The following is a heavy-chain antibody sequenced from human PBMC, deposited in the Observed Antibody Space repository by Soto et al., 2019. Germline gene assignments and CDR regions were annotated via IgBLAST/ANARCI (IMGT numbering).Heavy chain of an antibody. J-gene: IGHJ6*02. D-gene: IGHD5-18*01. Sequence: EVQLVESGGGLIQPGGSLRLSCAASGFTVSSNYMSWVRQAPGKGLEWDSVIYSGGSTYYADSVKGRFTISRDNSKNTLYLQMNSLRAEDTAVYYCARDRLRYSYGPGVYYYCGMDVWGQGTTVTVSS. CDR2: IYSGGST. CDR3: ARDRLRYSYGPGVYYYCGMDV. V-gene: IGHV3-53*01. CDR1: GFTVSSNY.